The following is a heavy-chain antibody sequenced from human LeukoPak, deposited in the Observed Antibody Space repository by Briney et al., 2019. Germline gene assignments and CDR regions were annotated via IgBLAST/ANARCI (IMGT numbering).Heavy chain of an antibody. D-gene: IGHD3-10*01. V-gene: IGHV3-21*01. Sequence: GGSLRLSCAASGFTFSGYTMNWVRQAPGKGLEWVSSITSSSTYIYYADSVKGRFTISRDNSKNTLYLQMNSLRAEDTAFYYCASSYGSGSYYGGFDYWGQGTLVTVSS. J-gene: IGHJ4*02. CDR3: ASSYGSGSYYGGFDY. CDR2: ITSSSTYI. CDR1: GFTFSGYT.